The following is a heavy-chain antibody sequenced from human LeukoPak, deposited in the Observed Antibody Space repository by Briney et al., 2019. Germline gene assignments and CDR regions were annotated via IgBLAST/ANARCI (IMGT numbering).Heavy chain of an antibody. CDR1: GFTFSSYW. CDR3: ARGSGYAVSDY. Sequence: GGSLRLSCAASGFTFSSYWMHWVRQAPGKGLVWVSRINSDGITTFYAGSVKGRFTISRDNAKNTLYLQMNSLRAEDTAVYSCARGSGYAVSDYWSQGTLVSVSS. CDR2: INSDGITT. D-gene: IGHD3-3*01. V-gene: IGHV3-74*01. J-gene: IGHJ4*02.